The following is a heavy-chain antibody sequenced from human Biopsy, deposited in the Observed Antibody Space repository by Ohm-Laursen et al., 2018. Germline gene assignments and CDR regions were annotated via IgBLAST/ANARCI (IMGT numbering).Heavy chain of an antibody. V-gene: IGHV4-59*01. Sequence: TLSLTCTVSGGSISSDWWSWIRQTPGKGLEWIGNVYYSGTTTYNPSLRSRVTISVDTSMNQISLRLQSVTAADTAIYYCTRATNSTGWPYYYFYGMDIWGQGTTVTVSS. D-gene: IGHD2/OR15-2a*01. J-gene: IGHJ6*02. CDR2: VYYSGTT. CDR3: TRATNSTGWPYYYFYGMDI. CDR1: GGSISSDW.